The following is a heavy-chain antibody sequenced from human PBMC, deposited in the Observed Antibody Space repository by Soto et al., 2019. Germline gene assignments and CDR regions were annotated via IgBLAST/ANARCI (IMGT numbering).Heavy chain of an antibody. V-gene: IGHV4-30-4*01. CDR2: IYYSGST. Sequence: QVQLQESGPGLVKPSQTLSLTCTVSGGSISSGDYYWSWIRQPPGKGLEWIGYIYYSGSTYYNPSLKSRVPISVDTSTNQFSLKLSSVTAADTAVYYCARVGGIVGATTHDYWGQGTLVTVSS. D-gene: IGHD1-26*01. CDR3: ARVGGIVGATTHDY. J-gene: IGHJ4*02. CDR1: GGSISSGDYY.